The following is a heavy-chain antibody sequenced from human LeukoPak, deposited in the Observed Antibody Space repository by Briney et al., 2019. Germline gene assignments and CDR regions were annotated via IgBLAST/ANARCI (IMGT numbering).Heavy chain of an antibody. D-gene: IGHD2-15*01. Sequence: GGSLRLSCAASGFTFSSYWMHWVRQAPGKGLVWVSRINSDGSSTSYADSVKGRFTISRDNAKNTLYLQMNSLRAEDTAVYYCARVHPYCSGGSCSNEMDYWGQGTLVTVSS. CDR1: GFTFSSYW. V-gene: IGHV3-74*01. CDR3: ARVHPYCSGGSCSNEMDY. J-gene: IGHJ4*02. CDR2: INSDGSST.